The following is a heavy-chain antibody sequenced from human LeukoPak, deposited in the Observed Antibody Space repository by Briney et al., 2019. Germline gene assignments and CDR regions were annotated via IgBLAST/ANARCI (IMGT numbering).Heavy chain of an antibody. CDR3: ARDPYGDYSFDY. Sequence: PGGSLRLSCAASGFTVSSNYMGWVRQAPGKGLEWVSVIYSGGSTYYADSVKGRFTISRDNSKNTLYLQMNSLRAEDTAVYYCARDPYGDYSFDYWGQGTLVTVSS. CDR2: IYSGGST. D-gene: IGHD4-17*01. CDR1: GFTVSSNY. V-gene: IGHV3-53*05. J-gene: IGHJ4*02.